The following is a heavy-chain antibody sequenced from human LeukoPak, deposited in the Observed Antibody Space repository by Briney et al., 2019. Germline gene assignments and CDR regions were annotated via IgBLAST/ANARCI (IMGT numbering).Heavy chain of an antibody. D-gene: IGHD3-22*01. CDR2: ISWNSGSI. CDR1: GFTFDDYA. J-gene: IGHJ4*02. Sequence: GGSLRLSCAASGFTFDDYAMHWVRQAPGKGLEWVSGISWNSGSIGYADSVKGRFTISRDNAKNSLYLQMNSLRAEDTALYYCAKAHPGITMIVPLFDYWGQGTLVTVSS. V-gene: IGHV3-9*01. CDR3: AKAHPGITMIVPLFDY.